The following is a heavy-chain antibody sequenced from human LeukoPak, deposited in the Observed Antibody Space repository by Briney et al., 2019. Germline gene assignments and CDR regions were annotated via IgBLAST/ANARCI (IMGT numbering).Heavy chain of an antibody. CDR3: ASGRRGYSFNY. CDR2: ISHSGST. Sequence: SETLSLTCTVSGGSISGSSYYWGWIRQPPGKGLEWIGHISHSGSTYYNPSLKSRVTISVDRSKNQFSLKLSSVTAADTAVYYCASGRRGYSFNYWGQGTLVTVSS. D-gene: IGHD5-18*01. V-gene: IGHV4-39*07. CDR1: GGSISGSSYY. J-gene: IGHJ4*02.